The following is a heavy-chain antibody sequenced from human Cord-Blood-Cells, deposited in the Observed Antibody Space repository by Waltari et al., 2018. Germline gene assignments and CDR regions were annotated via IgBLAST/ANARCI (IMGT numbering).Heavy chain of an antibody. V-gene: IGHV3-7*01. CDR1: GFTLSSYW. Sequence: EVQLVESGGGLVQPGGSLRLSCAASGFTLSSYWLSWVRHAPGKGREWVASIKQDGSEKYYVDAVKGRFTIPRDNAKKSLYLQMNRLRAEDTAVYHCARDQRGRYSWFDPWGQGTLVTVSS. CDR3: ARDQRGRYSWFDP. J-gene: IGHJ5*02. CDR2: IKQDGSEK. D-gene: IGHD6-25*01.